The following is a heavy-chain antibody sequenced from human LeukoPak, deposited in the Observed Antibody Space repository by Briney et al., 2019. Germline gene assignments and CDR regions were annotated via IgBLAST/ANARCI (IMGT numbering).Heavy chain of an antibody. Sequence: PSETLSLTCTVSGGSISSYYWSWIRQPPGKGLEWIGYIYYSGSTNYNPSLKSRVTISVDTSKNQFSLKLSSVTAADTAVYYCARARRNWGHSDYWGQGTLVTVSS. J-gene: IGHJ4*02. D-gene: IGHD7-27*01. CDR2: IYYSGST. CDR3: ARARRNWGHSDY. V-gene: IGHV4-59*01. CDR1: GGSISSYY.